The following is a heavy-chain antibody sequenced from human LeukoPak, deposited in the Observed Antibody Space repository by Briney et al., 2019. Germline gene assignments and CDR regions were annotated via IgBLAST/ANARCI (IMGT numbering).Heavy chain of an antibody. CDR2: ISYDGSNK. D-gene: IGHD2-15*01. V-gene: IGHV3-30*04. J-gene: IGHJ4*02. CDR1: GFTFSSYA. CDR3: ASDDCSGGSCFGY. Sequence: GRSLRLSCAASGFTFSSYAMHWVRQAPGKGLEWVAVISYDGSNKYYADSVKGRFTISRDNSKNTLYLQMNSLRAEDTAVYYCASDDCSGGSCFGYWGQGTLVNVSS.